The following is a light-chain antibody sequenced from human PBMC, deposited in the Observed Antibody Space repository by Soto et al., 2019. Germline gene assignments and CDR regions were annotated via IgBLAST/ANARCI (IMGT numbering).Light chain of an antibody. CDR3: QQSYSTPWT. Sequence: QIPQSPSSRSASVGDRAPITCRARQVIIDDLGWYKQKPGKDPKLLIYKASTLKSGVPSRFSGSGSGTDFTLTISSLQPEDFAAYYCQQSYSTPWTVGQGTQGDIK. CDR2: KAS. J-gene: IGKJ1*01. CDR1: QVIIDD. V-gene: IGKV1-39*01.